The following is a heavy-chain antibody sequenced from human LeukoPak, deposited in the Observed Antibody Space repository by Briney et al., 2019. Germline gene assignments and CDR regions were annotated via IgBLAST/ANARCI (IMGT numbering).Heavy chain of an antibody. CDR2: IYYSGST. CDR1: GGSISSGGYY. V-gene: IGHV4-30-2*01. CDR3: ARQGGIWFGDEEGMDV. D-gene: IGHD3-10*01. Sequence: SETLSLTCTVSGGSISSGGYYWSWIRQPPGKGLEWIGYIYYSGSTYYNPSLKSRVTISVDTSKNQFSLKLSSVTAADTAVYYCARQGGIWFGDEEGMDVWGQGTTVTVSS. J-gene: IGHJ6*02.